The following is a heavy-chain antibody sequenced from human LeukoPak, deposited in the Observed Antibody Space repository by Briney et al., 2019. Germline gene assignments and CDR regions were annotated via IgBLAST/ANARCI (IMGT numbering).Heavy chain of an antibody. V-gene: IGHV4-59*01. Sequence: SETLSLTCTVSGGSISSYYWNWIRQPPGKGLEWIGNIYYSGSTNYNPSLKSRVTISVDTSKNQFSLKVSSVTAADTAVYYCARGGLAHRHNWLDPWGQGTLVSVSS. J-gene: IGHJ5*02. CDR1: GGSISSYY. CDR2: IYYSGST. D-gene: IGHD2-15*01. CDR3: ARGGLAHRHNWLDP.